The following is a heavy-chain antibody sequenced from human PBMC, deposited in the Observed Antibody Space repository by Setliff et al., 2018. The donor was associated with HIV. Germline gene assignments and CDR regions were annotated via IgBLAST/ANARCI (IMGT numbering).Heavy chain of an antibody. V-gene: IGHV1-2*02. CDR1: GYTFTSYY. D-gene: IGHD6-13*01. J-gene: IGHJ4*02. CDR2: INPNSGGT. Sequence: GASVKVSCKASGYTFTSYYMHWVRQAPGQGLEWMGWINPNSGGTNYAQKFQGRVTMTRDTSISTAYMELSRLRSDDTAVYYCARAPLTYSSSWYGNGNLDYWGQGTLVTVSS. CDR3: ARAPLTYSSSWYGNGNLDY.